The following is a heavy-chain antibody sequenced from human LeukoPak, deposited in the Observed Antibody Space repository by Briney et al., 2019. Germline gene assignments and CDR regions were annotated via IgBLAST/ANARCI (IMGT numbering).Heavy chain of an antibody. CDR1: GGSFSSYA. J-gene: IGHJ5*02. CDR3: ARGRGWLRDPLNWFDP. D-gene: IGHD5-24*01. V-gene: IGHV1-18*01. Sequence: ASVNVSCKTSGGSFSSYAITWVRQAPGQGLEWMGWISAYNSNTNYAQKLQGRVTMTTDTSTSTAYTELRSLRSDDTAVYYCARGRGWLRDPLNWFDPWGQGTLVTVSS. CDR2: ISAYNSNT.